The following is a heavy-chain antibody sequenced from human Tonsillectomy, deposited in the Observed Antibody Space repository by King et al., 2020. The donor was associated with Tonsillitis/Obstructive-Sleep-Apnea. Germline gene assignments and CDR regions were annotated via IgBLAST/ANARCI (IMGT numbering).Heavy chain of an antibody. V-gene: IGHV4-34*01. Sequence: VQLPQWGAGLLKPSETLSLTCAVYAGSFSGYYWSWIRQPPGKGLEWIGEIDHSGSTNYNPSLKSRVTVSVDTSKSQFSLKLNSVTAADTAVYYCAREGVEYSYGLGVWGQGTTVTVSS. CDR3: AREGVEYSYGLGV. CDR2: IDHSGST. D-gene: IGHD2/OR15-2a*01. CDR1: AGSFSGYY. J-gene: IGHJ6*02.